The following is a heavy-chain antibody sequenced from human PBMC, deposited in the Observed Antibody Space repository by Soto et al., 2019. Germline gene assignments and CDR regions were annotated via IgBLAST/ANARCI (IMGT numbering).Heavy chain of an antibody. CDR1: GFTFSSYA. Sequence: PGGSLRLSCAASGFTFSSYAMSWVRQAPGKGLERVSAISGSGGSTYYADSVKGRFTISRDNSKNTLYLQMNSLRAEDTAVYYCANFITGTTLGRDYWGQGTLVTVSS. J-gene: IGHJ4*02. V-gene: IGHV3-23*01. D-gene: IGHD1-20*01. CDR2: ISGSGGST. CDR3: ANFITGTTLGRDY.